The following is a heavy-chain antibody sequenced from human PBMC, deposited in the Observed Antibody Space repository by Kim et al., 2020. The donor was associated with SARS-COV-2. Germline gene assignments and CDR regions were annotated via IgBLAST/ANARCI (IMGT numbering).Heavy chain of an antibody. CDR1: GYTFTSYG. D-gene: IGHD6-13*01. CDR3: ARVDSSSWYGYYGMDV. V-gene: IGHV1-18*01. J-gene: IGHJ6*02. Sequence: ASVKVSCKASGYTFTSYGISWVRQAPGQGLEWMGWISAYNGNTNYAQKLQGRVTMTTDTSTSTAYMELRSLRSDDTAVYYCARVDSSSWYGYYGMDVWGQGTTVTVSS. CDR2: ISAYNGNT.